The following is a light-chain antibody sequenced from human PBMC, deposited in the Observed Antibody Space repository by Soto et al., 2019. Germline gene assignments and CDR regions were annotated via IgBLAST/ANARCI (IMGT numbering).Light chain of an antibody. V-gene: IGKV1-9*01. CDR2: ASS. J-gene: IGKJ4*02. CDR3: QQFDSYPRT. Sequence: IQLTQSPSTLSASVGDRVTVTCRASHCLGTYLIWSQQKPGKAPTLLISASSTLQTGVPSRFSASASGTDFTLTISSLHPEDVATYYCQQFDSYPRTFGRGTKVDI. CDR1: HCLGTY.